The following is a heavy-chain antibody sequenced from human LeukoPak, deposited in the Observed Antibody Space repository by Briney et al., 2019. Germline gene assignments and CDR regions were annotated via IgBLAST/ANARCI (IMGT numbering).Heavy chain of an antibody. CDR2: INSDGSST. V-gene: IGHV3-74*01. CDR3: ARVGAVAGSFDY. CDR1: GFTFSSYW. Sequence: PGGSQRLSCAASGFTFSSYWMHWVRQAPGKGLVWVSRINSDGSSTNYADSVKGRFTLSRDNAKNTLYLQMNSLRAEDTAVYYCARVGAVAGSFDYWGQGTLVTVSS. D-gene: IGHD6-19*01. J-gene: IGHJ4*02.